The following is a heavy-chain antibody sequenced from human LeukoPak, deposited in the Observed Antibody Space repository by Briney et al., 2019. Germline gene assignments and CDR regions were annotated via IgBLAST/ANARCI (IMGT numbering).Heavy chain of an antibody. CDR3: AREAYYDSSGYPKYWYFDL. CDR1: GDSVSSNSAA. J-gene: IGHJ2*01. V-gene: IGHV6-1*01. D-gene: IGHD3-22*01. CDR2: TYYRSKWYN. Sequence: SQTLSLTCAISGDSVSSNSAAWNWIRQSPSSGLEWLGRTYYRSKWYNDYAVSVKSRITINPDTSKNQFSLQLNSVTPEDTAVYYCAREAYYDSSGYPKYWYFDLWGRGTLVTVSS.